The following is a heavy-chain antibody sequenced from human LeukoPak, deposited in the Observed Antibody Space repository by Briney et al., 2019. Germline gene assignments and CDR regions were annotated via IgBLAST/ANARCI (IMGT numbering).Heavy chain of an antibody. V-gene: IGHV3-48*01. J-gene: IGHJ4*02. D-gene: IGHD5-12*01. CDR1: GFTFSSYS. Sequence: PGGSLRLSCAASGFTFSSYSMNWVRQAPGKGLEWLSYITGGSSRATSYADSVKGRFTISRDNAKNSLDLQMNSLRAEDTAVYYCAKDRERGYSGYEYYFDYWGQGTLVTVSS. CDR2: ITGGSSRAT. CDR3: AKDRERGYSGYEYYFDY.